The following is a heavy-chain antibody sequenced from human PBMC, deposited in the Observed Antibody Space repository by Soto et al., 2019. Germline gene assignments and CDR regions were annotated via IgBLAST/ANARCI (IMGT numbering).Heavy chain of an antibody. CDR2: ISSSGSTI. CDR1: GFTFSDYY. CDR3: ARRLVYSRPRLDGMDV. V-gene: IGHV3-11*01. Sequence: QVQLVESGGGLVQPGGSLRLSCAASGFTFSDYYMSWIRQAPGKGLEWVSYISSSGSTIYYADSVKGRFTISRDNAKNSLYLQMNSLRAEDTAVYYCARRLVYSRPRLDGMDVWGQGTTVTVSS. J-gene: IGHJ6*02. D-gene: IGHD1-26*01.